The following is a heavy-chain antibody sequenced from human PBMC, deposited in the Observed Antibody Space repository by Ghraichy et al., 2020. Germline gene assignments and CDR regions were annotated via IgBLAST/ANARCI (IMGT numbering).Heavy chain of an antibody. CDR3: ARQGYYYGSGIPPSRVFDY. J-gene: IGHJ4*02. D-gene: IGHD3-10*01. Sequence: SQTLSLTCTVSGGSISSSSYYWGWIRQPPGKGLEWIGSIYYSGSTYYNPSLKSRVTISVDTSKNQFSLKLSSVTAADTAVYYCARQGYYYGSGIPPSRVFDYWGQGTLVTVSS. CDR2: IYYSGST. V-gene: IGHV4-39*07. CDR1: GGSISSSSYY.